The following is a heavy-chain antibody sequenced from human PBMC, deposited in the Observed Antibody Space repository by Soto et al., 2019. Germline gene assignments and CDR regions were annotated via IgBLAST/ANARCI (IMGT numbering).Heavy chain of an antibody. V-gene: IGHV1-69*01. CDR1: GGTFSSYA. CDR3: ARRASGSYVSNYYYGMDV. J-gene: IGHJ6*02. D-gene: IGHD1-26*01. CDR2: IIPIFGTA. Sequence: QVQLVQSGAEVKKPGSSVKVSCKASGGTFSSYAISWVRQAPGQGLEWMGGIIPIFGTANYAQKFQGRVTITADESTSTAYMELSSLRSEDTAVYYCARRASGSYVSNYYYGMDVWGQGTTVTVSS.